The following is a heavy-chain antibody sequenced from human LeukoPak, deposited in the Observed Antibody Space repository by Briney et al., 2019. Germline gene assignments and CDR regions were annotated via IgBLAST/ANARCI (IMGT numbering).Heavy chain of an antibody. D-gene: IGHD4-11*01. J-gene: IGHJ6*03. CDR2: IYYSGST. CDR3: ARVNDYSNPNPIYYYYYMDV. CDR1: GGSISSGDYY. V-gene: IGHV4-30-4*08. Sequence: PSETLSLTCTVSGGSISSGDYYWSWIRQPPGKGLEWIGYIYYSGSTYYNPSLKSRVTISVDTSKNQFSLKLSSVTAADTAVYYCARVNDYSNPNPIYYYYYMDVWGKGTTVTVSS.